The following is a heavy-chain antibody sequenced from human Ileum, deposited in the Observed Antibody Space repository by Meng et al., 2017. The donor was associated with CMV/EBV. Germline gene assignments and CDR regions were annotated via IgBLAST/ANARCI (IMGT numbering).Heavy chain of an antibody. CDR2: IDNRGST. D-gene: IGHD6-19*01. CDR1: GASISSGDFF. CDR3: ARGYSSGWNYFHY. V-gene: IGHV4-30-4*01. J-gene: IGHJ4*02. Sequence: LPESRPGLGRPSQTLSLTCTASGASISSGDFFWSWIRQPPGKGLEYIGYIDNRGSTYYNPSLKSRVTMSMDTSKNQFSLKLTSVTAADTAVYYCARGYSSGWNYFHYWGQGTLVTVSS.